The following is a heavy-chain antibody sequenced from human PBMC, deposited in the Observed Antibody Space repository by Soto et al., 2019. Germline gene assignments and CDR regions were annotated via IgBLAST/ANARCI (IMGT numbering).Heavy chain of an antibody. CDR1: GYTFTSYG. D-gene: IGHD6-6*01. V-gene: IGHV1-18*01. CDR3: AKYGIAARSLFDY. CDR2: ISAYNGNT. J-gene: IGHJ4*02. Sequence: ASVKVSCKASGYTFTSYGISWVRQAPGQGFEWMGWISAYNGNTKYAQKLQGRVTMTTDTPKNTLYLQMNSLRAEDTAVYYCAKYGIAARSLFDYWGQGTLVTVSS.